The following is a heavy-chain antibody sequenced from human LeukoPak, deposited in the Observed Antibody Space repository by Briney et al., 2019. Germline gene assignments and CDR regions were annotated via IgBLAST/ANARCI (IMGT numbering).Heavy chain of an antibody. V-gene: IGHV3-23*01. D-gene: IGHD3-10*01. CDR3: AKGGASGLWFGELLSNGFNY. Sequence: GGSLRLSCAASGFTFSSYGMSWVRQAPGKGLEWVSAISGSGGSTYYADSVKGRFTISRDNSKNTLYLQMNGLRAEDTAVYYCAKGGASGLWFGELLSNGFNYWGQGTLVTVSS. CDR2: ISGSGGST. J-gene: IGHJ4*02. CDR1: GFTFSSYG.